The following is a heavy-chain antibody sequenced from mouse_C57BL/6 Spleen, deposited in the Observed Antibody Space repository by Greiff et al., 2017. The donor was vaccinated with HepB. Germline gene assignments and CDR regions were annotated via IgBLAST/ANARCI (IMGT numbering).Heavy chain of an antibody. CDR1: GFTFSSYG. J-gene: IGHJ2*01. V-gene: IGHV5-6*01. D-gene: IGHD1-1*01. CDR3: ARQGATVPYFDY. Sequence: EVHLVESGGDLVKPGGSLKLSCAASGFTFSSYGMSWVRQTPDKRLEWVATISSGGSYTYYPDSVKGRFTISRDNAKNTLYLQMRSLKSEDTAMYYCARQGATVPYFDYWGQGTTLTVSS. CDR2: ISSGGSYT.